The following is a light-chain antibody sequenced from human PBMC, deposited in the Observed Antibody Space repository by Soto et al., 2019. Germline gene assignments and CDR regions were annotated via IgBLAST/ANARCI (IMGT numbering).Light chain of an antibody. J-gene: IGKJ2*01. Sequence: EIVLTQSPGTLSLSSGERATLSCRASQSVSSSYLAWYQQKPGQAPRLLVYATSSWATGIPDRFSGSGSGTDFTLTISRLEPEDFAVYYCQQYGSSSFTFGQGTKLEIK. CDR1: QSVSSSY. CDR3: QQYGSSSFT. V-gene: IGKV3-20*01. CDR2: ATS.